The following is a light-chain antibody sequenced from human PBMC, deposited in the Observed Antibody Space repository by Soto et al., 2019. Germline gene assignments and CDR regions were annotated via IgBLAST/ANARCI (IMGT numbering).Light chain of an antibody. CDR2: GTS. CDR3: QLYGSSPLYS. J-gene: IGKJ2*01. V-gene: IGKV3-20*01. CDR1: QTVSSTY. Sequence: EIVLAQCPGTLSLSPGERATLSCRTSQTVSSTYLAWYQQKRGQAPRLLIYGTSNRATGIPDRFSGSGSGTDFTLTISRLEPEDFAVYHCQLYGSSPLYSFAQGTELEIK.